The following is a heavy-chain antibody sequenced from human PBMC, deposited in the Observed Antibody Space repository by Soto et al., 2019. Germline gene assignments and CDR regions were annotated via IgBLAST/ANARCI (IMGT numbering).Heavy chain of an antibody. CDR2: ISPSGDSV. J-gene: IGHJ4*02. Sequence: QVQLVQSGAEVREPGASVKLSCKASGFTLSAYYMHWVRQAPGQGLEWMGLISPSGDSVGYAQKFQGTVNVTRDTSIITVHMELTSLRSYDTGIYCCATKSPGTGGFEYGGQGTLVTVSS. CDR3: ATKSPGTGGFEY. D-gene: IGHD7-27*01. CDR1: GFTLSAYY. V-gene: IGHV1-46*01.